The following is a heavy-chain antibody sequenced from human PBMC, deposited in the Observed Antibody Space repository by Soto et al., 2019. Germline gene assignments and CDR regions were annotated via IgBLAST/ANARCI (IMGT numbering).Heavy chain of an antibody. Sequence: ASVKVSCKASGYTFPSHGINWVRQAPGQGLEWMGWISAYNGNTNYAQKLQGRVTMTRDTSTSTAYMELSSLRSDDTAVYYCARKRSSGWRTEACYFDYWGQGTLVTVSS. CDR2: ISAYNGNT. J-gene: IGHJ4*02. CDR3: ARKRSSGWRTEACYFDY. CDR1: GYTFPSHG. V-gene: IGHV1-18*01. D-gene: IGHD6-19*01.